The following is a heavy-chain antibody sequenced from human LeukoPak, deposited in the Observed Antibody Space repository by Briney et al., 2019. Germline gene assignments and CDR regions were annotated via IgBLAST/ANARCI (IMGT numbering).Heavy chain of an antibody. J-gene: IGHJ6*03. D-gene: IGHD6-6*01. CDR3: AKGDTHRIAARQWDYYYYMDV. Sequence: GGSLRLSCAASGFTFSSYGMHWVRQAPGKGLEWVAVIRYDGSNKYYADSVKGRFTISRDNSKNTLYLQMNSLKAEDTAVYYCAKGDTHRIAARQWDYYYYMDVWGKGTTVTVSS. CDR1: GFTFSSYG. CDR2: IRYDGSNK. V-gene: IGHV3-30*02.